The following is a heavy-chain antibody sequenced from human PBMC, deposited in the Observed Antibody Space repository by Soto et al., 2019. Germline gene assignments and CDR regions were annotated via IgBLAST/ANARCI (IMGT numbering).Heavy chain of an antibody. D-gene: IGHD4-17*01. CDR1: SGSISSSRYD. CDR3: ARSDYYEDTGTFEI. J-gene: IGHJ4*02. CDR2: IYYSGST. V-gene: IGHV4-39*01. Sequence: SDTLSLTSTVSSGSISSSRYDWGWNRQPPGKGLEWIGSIYYSGSTYYNPSLKSRVTISVDTSKNQFSLKLSSVTAADTGIYYCARSDYYEDTGTFEIWGKGTPVTVSS.